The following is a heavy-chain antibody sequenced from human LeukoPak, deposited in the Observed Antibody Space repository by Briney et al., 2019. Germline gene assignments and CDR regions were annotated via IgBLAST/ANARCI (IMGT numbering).Heavy chain of an antibody. CDR2: INVGNGNT. V-gene: IGHV1-3*01. CDR1: GYIFTTHA. Sequence: GASVKVSCKASGYIFTTHAIHWVRQAPGQRLEWMGWINVGNGNTKYSQKFQGRVTIIRDTSASTAYMELSSLRSEDTAVYYCARSDFFDYWGQGTLSPSPQ. J-gene: IGHJ4*02. CDR3: ARSDFFDY.